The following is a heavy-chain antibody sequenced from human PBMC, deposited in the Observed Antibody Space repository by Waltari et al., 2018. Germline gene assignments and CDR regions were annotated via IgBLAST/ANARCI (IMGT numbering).Heavy chain of an antibody. J-gene: IGHJ3*02. CDR2: ISYSGTT. CDR3: ARVDTIFGVVPHADAFDI. Sequence: QVHLQESGPGLAKPSQTLSPTCSVSGAPTNSGDSYWRLIRQPPGKGLEWIGYISYSGTTYYTPSLKSRVSISLDTAKNDFSLEVRSVTAADTAMYYCARVDTIFGVVPHADAFDIWGQGTMVTVAS. CDR1: GAPTNSGDSY. V-gene: IGHV4-30-4*08. D-gene: IGHD3-3*01.